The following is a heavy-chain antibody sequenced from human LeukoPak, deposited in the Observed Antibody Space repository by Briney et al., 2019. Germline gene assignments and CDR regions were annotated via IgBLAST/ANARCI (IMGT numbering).Heavy chain of an antibody. D-gene: IGHD5-18*01. V-gene: IGHV4-59*08. CDR3: ARQRGYSYGYFDF. Sequence: PSETLSLTCTVSGGSISSYYWSWIRQPPGKGLEWIGYIYYSGSTYNIPSLKSRVTLSVDTSKNQLSLKLISVTAADTAVYYCARQRGYSYGYFDFWGQGTLVTVSS. CDR1: GGSISSYY. CDR2: IYYSGST. J-gene: IGHJ4*02.